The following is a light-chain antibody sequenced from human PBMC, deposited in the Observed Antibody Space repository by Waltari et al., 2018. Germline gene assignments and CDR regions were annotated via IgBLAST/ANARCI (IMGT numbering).Light chain of an antibody. Sequence: QSPSASASLGASVKLTCTLDSGHSTNIIAWHQQQPQKGPRYLMRVNSDGSHIKGDDIPDRFSGSSSSSGAERYLTISSVQSEDEADYYCQTGGHGTWVFGGGTKLTVL. J-gene: IGLJ3*02. CDR1: SGHSTNI. CDR3: QTGGHGTWV. CDR2: VNSDGSH. V-gene: IGLV4-69*01.